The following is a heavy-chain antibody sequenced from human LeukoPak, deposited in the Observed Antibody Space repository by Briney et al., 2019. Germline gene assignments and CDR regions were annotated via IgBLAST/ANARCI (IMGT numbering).Heavy chain of an antibody. CDR3: ATEAPSSGWYYFDY. CDR2: FDPEDGET. V-gene: IGHV1-24*01. Sequence: ASVKVSCKVSGYTLTELSMHWVRQAPGKGVEWMGGFDPEDGETIYAQKFQGRVTMTEDTSTDTAYMELSSLRSEDTAVYYCATEAPSSGWYYFDYWGQGTLVTVSS. D-gene: IGHD6-19*01. J-gene: IGHJ4*02. CDR1: GYTLTELS.